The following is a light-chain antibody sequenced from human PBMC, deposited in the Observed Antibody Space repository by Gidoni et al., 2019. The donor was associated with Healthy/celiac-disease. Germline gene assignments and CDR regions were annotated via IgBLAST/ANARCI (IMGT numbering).Light chain of an antibody. V-gene: IGKV3D-15*01. CDR1: QSVSSN. CDR2: GAS. Sequence: EIVLMPSLATLSVSPGERATLPCRASQSVSSNLAWYQQKPGQAPRHLIYGASIRATGIPARFSGSGTGTELNLTISSLQSEDLAVDDCQQYNNWPTMCSFXXXTKLEIK. J-gene: IGKJ2*04. CDR3: QQYNNWPTMCS.